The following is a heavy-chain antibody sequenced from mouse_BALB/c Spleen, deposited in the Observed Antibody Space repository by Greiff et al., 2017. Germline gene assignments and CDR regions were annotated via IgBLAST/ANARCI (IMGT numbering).Heavy chain of an antibody. J-gene: IGHJ2*01. Sequence: EVQVVESGGGLVKPGGSLKLSCAASGFTFSSYAMSWVRQTPEKRLEWVASISSGGSTYYPDSVKGRFTISRDNARNILYLQMSSLRSEDTAMYYCARWDAHYWGQGTTLTVSA. V-gene: IGHV5-6-5*01. CDR1: GFTFSSYA. CDR3: ARWDAHY. CDR2: ISSGGST. D-gene: IGHD4-1*01.